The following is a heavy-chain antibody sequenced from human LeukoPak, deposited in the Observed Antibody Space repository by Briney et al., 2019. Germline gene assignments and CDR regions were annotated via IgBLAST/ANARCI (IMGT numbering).Heavy chain of an antibody. J-gene: IGHJ4*02. V-gene: IGHV4-61*02. Sequence: PSETLSLTCTVSGGSISSGSYYWTWIRQPAGKGLEWIGRISTTGSSNYNPSLKSRVTISVDTSKNQFSLKLSSVTAADTAVYYCARVEMATIDYWGQGTLVTVSS. CDR3: ARVEMATIDY. CDR2: ISTTGSS. CDR1: GGSISSGSYY. D-gene: IGHD5-24*01.